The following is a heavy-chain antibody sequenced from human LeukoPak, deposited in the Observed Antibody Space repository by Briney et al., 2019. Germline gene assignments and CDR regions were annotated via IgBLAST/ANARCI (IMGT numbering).Heavy chain of an antibody. CDR2: INPNSGGT. D-gene: IGHD6-6*01. V-gene: IGHV1-2*06. CDR3: ARGAGIAARPRFDY. Sequence: ASVKVSCKASGYTFTGYYMHWVRQAPGQGLEWMGRINPNSGGTNYARKFQGRVTMTRDTPISTAYMELSRLRSDDTAVYYCARGAGIAARPRFDYWGQGTLVTVSS. J-gene: IGHJ4*02. CDR1: GYTFTGYY.